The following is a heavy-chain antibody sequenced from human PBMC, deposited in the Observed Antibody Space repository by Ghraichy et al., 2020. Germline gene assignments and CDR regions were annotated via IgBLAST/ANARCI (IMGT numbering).Heavy chain of an antibody. J-gene: IGHJ5*02. CDR3: ARSRRAAILEFVWFDP. V-gene: IGHV1-2*02. D-gene: IGHD2-2*02. CDR1: GYTFTGYY. Sequence: ASVKVSCKASGYTFTGYYMHWVRQAPGQGLEWMGWFNPNSGGTNYAQKFQGRVTMTRDTSISTAYMELSRLRSDDTAVYYCARSRRAAILEFVWFDPWGQGTLVTVSS. CDR2: FNPNSGGT.